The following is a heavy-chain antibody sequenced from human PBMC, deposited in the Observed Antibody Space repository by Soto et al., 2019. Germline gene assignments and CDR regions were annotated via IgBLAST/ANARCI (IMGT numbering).Heavy chain of an antibody. CDR3: ARLEGLATISYYFDF. CDR1: GGSISSSSYY. CDR2: IYYSGST. D-gene: IGHD3-9*01. Sequence: QLQLQESGPGLVKPSEALSLTCSVSGGSISSSSYYWGWIRQPPGKGLEWIGSIYYSGSTYYNPSLKSRVTISIDKSKNQFSLKLSCLTAVDTAVYYCARLEGLATISYYFDFWGQGTLVTVSS. J-gene: IGHJ4*02. V-gene: IGHV4-39*01.